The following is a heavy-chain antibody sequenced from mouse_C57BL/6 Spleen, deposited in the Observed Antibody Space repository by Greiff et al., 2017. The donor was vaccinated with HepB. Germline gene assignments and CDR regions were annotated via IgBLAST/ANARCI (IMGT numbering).Heavy chain of an antibody. CDR1: GYTFTSYW. CDR3: ARSLTAY. Sequence: QVQLQQPGAELVMPGASVKLSCKASGYTFTSYWMHWVKQRPGQGLEWIGEIDPSDSYTNYNQKFKGKSTLTVDKSSSTAYMQLSSLTSEDSAVCYCARSLTAYWGQGTLVTVSA. V-gene: IGHV1-69*01. CDR2: IDPSDSYT. J-gene: IGHJ3*01.